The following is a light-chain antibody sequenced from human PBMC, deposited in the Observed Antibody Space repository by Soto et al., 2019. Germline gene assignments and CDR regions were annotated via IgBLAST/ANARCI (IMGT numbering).Light chain of an antibody. CDR2: DVS. J-gene: IGLJ1*01. CDR3: SSYTSRSSSTYV. CDR1: SSDVVGYNY. V-gene: IGLV2-14*03. Sequence: QSVLTQPASVSASPGQSITISCTGTSSDVVGYNYVSWYQQHPGKAPKLMIYDVSNRPSGVSNRFSGSKSGNTASLTISGLQAEDEADYYCSSYTSRSSSTYVFGTGTKVTVL.